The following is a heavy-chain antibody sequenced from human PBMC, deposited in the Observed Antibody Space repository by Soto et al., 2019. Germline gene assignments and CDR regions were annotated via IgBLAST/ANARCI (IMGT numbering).Heavy chain of an antibody. CDR3: ARGYSGYPNYYYYGMDV. CDR1: GGTFSSYA. Sequence: QVQLVQSGAEVKKPGSSVKVSCKASGGTFSSYATSWVRQAPGQGLEWMGGIIPIFGTANYAQKFQGRVTITADESTSTAYMELSSLRSEDTAVYYCARGYSGYPNYYYYGMDVWGQGTTVTVSS. CDR2: IIPIFGTA. V-gene: IGHV1-69*01. D-gene: IGHD5-12*01. J-gene: IGHJ6*02.